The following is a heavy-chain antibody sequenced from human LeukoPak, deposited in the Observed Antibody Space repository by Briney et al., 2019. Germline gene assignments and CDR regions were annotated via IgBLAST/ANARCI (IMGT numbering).Heavy chain of an antibody. CDR1: GDSINSLDL. CDR2: MYLSGTT. J-gene: IGHJ3*02. Sequence: NPSGTLSLTCTVSGDSINSLDLWSWVRQPPGKGLEWIGEMYLSGTTHSNPSVKSRVTISIDKSKNQFSLKLSSATAADTAVYYCARPYGQYYAFDIWGQGTMVTVSS. D-gene: IGHD4-17*01. V-gene: IGHV4-4*02. CDR3: ARPYGQYYAFDI.